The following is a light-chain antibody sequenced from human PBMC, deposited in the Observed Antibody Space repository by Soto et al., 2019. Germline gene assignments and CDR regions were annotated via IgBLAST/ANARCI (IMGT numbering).Light chain of an antibody. J-gene: IGLJ1*01. CDR2: EVN. Sequence: QCGLTKPASGSGAPGQSVSISCTGTSSDVGGYNYVPWYQQHPGKAPKLMIYEVNKRPSGVPDRFSGSKSGNTAPLTVSGLQAEDEADYYCSSDAGSSNVFGTGTKVTVL. V-gene: IGLV2-8*01. CDR1: SSDVGGYNY. CDR3: SSDAGSSNV.